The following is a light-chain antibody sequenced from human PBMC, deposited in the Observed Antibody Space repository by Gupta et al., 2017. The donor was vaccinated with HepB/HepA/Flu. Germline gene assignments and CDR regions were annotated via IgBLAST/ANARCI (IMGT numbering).Light chain of an antibody. V-gene: IGKV3-15*01. CDR3: QQYNNWPPVT. Sequence: EIVRTQPPATLSVSPGERATLSCRASQSVSSNLAWYKQKPCQAPRLLIYGASTRDTGIPARFSGSGFGTELTLTISSRLSEDFAVYYSQQYNNWPPVTFGQGTKVEIK. CDR2: GAS. CDR1: QSVSSN. J-gene: IGKJ1*01.